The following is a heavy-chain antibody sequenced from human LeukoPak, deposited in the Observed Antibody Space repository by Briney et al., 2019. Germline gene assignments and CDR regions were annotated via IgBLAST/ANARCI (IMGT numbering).Heavy chain of an antibody. D-gene: IGHD6-13*01. CDR2: INLSGGST. Sequence: ASVKVSCKASGYTFTGYYMHWVRQAPGQGLERMAIINLSGGSTSYAQKFQGRVTMTRDTSTTTVYMELSSLRSEDTAVYYCARGTSSWTFDYWGQGTLVTVSS. V-gene: IGHV1-46*01. J-gene: IGHJ4*02. CDR3: ARGTSSWTFDY. CDR1: GYTFTGYY.